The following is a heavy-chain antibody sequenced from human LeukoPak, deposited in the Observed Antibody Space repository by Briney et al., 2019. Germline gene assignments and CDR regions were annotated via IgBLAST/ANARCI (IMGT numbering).Heavy chain of an antibody. CDR2: MDTDGRIT. Sequence: GGSLRLSCVVSGFPFGNFWMHWVRQVPGKVLVWVARMDTDGRITDYADSVKGRFTISRDNARNTLYLQMRSLRADDTALYYCATDVTGSEDRWGQGTLVTVSS. J-gene: IGHJ5*02. V-gene: IGHV3-74*01. CDR1: GFPFGNFW. D-gene: IGHD6-25*01. CDR3: ATDVTGSEDR.